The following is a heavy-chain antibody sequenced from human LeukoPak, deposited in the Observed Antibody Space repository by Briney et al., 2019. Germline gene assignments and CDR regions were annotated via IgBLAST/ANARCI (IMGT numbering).Heavy chain of an antibody. CDR1: GGSISSYY. J-gene: IGHJ4*02. CDR2: IYYSGST. Sequence: PSETLSLTCTVSGGSISSYYWSWIRQPPGKGLEWIGYIYYSGSTNYNPSLKSRVTISVDTSKNQFSLKLSSVTAADTAAYYCARQSGYCSGGSCYAGLVDYWGQGTLVTVSS. V-gene: IGHV4-59*08. D-gene: IGHD2-15*01. CDR3: ARQSGYCSGGSCYAGLVDY.